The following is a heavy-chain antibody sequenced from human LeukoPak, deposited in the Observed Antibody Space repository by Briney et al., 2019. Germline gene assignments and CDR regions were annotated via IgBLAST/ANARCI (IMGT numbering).Heavy chain of an antibody. J-gene: IGHJ4*01. CDR3: AMVGYSGYDCGARIDY. D-gene: IGHD5-12*01. Sequence: WGSLSLSCAASGFTFSDYYMSWIRQAQGKGLEWGSYIYNSNYTNYANPVKGRFTISTDNAKNSLYLQMNSLRAEDTAVYYSAMVGYSGYDCGARIDYWGQGTLVTVSS. CDR1: GFTFSDYY. CDR2: IYNSNYT. V-gene: IGHV3-11*06.